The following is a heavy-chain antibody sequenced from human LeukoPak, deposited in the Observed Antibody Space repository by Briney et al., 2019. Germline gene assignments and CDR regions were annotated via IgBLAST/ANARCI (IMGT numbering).Heavy chain of an antibody. CDR1: GGSISSYY. D-gene: IGHD6-13*01. J-gene: IGHJ6*02. CDR2: IYYSGST. V-gene: IGHV4-59*08. Sequence: PSETLSLTCTVSGGSISSYYWGWIRQPPGKGLEWIGYIYYSGSTNYNPSLKSRVTISVDTSKNQFSLKLRSVTAAHTAVYYCARHEGSSWDYYGMDVWGQGTTVTVSS. CDR3: ARHEGSSWDYYGMDV.